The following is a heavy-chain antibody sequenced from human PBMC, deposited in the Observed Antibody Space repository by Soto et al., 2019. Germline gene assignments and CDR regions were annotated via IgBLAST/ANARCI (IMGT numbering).Heavy chain of an antibody. CDR3: AKGGYCTNGVCQYYYYYYGMDV. J-gene: IGHJ6*02. CDR1: GFSFYDSA. Sequence: APRVSCAASGFSFYDSAMPWVRQTPGKLLEWVSGISWKSGSIGYADSVKGRFTISRDNAKNSLYLQMNSLRAEDTALYYCAKGGYCTNGVCQYYYYYYGMDVWGQGTTVPVSS. D-gene: IGHD2-8*01. V-gene: IGHV3-9*01. CDR2: ISWKSGSI.